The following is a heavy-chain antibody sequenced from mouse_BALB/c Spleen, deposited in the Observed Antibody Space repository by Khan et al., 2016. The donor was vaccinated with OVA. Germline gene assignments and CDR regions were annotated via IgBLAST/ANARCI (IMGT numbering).Heavy chain of an antibody. CDR3: ARPANYGNPWFTY. J-gene: IGHJ3*01. CDR1: GFAFSSYD. D-gene: IGHD2-1*01. V-gene: IGHV5-9*02. CDR2: ISGTGIYT. Sequence: EVQLVETGGGLVKPGGSLKLSCAPSGFAFSSYDMSWVRQTPEKRLEWVATISGTGIYTYYPDSVKGRFTISRDNARNTLYLQMSSLRSEDTALYYCARPANYGNPWFTYWGQGTLGTVAA.